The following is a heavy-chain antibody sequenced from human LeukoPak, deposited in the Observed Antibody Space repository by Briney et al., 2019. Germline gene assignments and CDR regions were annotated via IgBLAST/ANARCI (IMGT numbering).Heavy chain of an antibody. D-gene: IGHD3-10*01. CDR1: GGSISSYY. J-gene: IGHJ4*02. V-gene: IGHV4-59*01. CDR3: ARTVVRGVSPFDY. CDR2: IYYSGST. Sequence: PSETLSLTGTVSGGSISSYYWSWIRQPPGKGLEWIGYIYYSGSTNYNPSLKSQVTISLDTSENQFSLRLTSVTAADTAVYYCARTVVRGVSPFDYWGQGTLVTVSS.